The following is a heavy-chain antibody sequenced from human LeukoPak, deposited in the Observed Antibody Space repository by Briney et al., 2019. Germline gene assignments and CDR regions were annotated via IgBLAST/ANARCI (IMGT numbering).Heavy chain of an antibody. J-gene: IGHJ3*02. CDR2: ISSSGSTI. Sequence: PGGSLRLSCAASGFTFSSYEMNWVRQAPGKGLEWVSYISSSGSTIYYADSVKGRFTISRDNAKNSLYLQMNSLRAEDTALYYCAKEWLRPTGVDAFDIWGQGTMVTVSS. V-gene: IGHV3-48*03. CDR3: AKEWLRPTGVDAFDI. D-gene: IGHD5-12*01. CDR1: GFTFSSYE.